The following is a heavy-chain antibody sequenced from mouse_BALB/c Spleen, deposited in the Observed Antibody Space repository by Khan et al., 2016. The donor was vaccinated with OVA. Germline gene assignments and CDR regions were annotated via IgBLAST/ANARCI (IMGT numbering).Heavy chain of an antibody. CDR1: GFSLTGYG. CDR2: IWGDGST. V-gene: IGHV2-6-7*01. J-gene: IGHJ4*01. D-gene: IGHD2-1*01. Sequence: QVQLKESGPGLVAPLQSLSITCTVSGFSLTGYGVNWVRQPPGKGLEWLGMIWGDGSTDYNSALKSRLNLSKDNSKSNVFLIMNSLQTDDTARYYGARAYYGNYRDAMDYWGQGTSVTVSS. CDR3: ARAYYGNYRDAMDY.